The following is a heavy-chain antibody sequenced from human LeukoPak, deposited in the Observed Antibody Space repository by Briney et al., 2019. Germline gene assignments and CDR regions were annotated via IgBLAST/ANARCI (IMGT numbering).Heavy chain of an antibody. CDR3: ARVPNTYYYDSSGYDY. CDR1: GFTFSSYW. Sequence: GGSLRLSCAASGFTFSSYWMSWVRQAPGKGLEWVANIKQDGSEKYYVDSVKGRFTISRDNAKNSLYLQMNSLRAEDTAVYYCARVPNTYYYDSSGYDYWGQGTLVTVSS. D-gene: IGHD3-22*01. CDR2: IKQDGSEK. V-gene: IGHV3-7*01. J-gene: IGHJ4*02.